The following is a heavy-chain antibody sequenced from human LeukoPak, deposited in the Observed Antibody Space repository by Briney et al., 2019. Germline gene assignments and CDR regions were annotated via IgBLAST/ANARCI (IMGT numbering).Heavy chain of an antibody. CDR3: ATIPVADFWSGYGY. V-gene: IGHV1-24*01. Sequence: GASVKVSCKLSGYTLTELSMHWVRQAPGKGLEWMGGFDPEDGETIYAQKFQGRVTMTEDTSTDTAYMELSSLRSEDTAVYYCATIPVADFWSGYGYWGQGTLVTVSS. CDR1: GYTLTELS. J-gene: IGHJ4*02. D-gene: IGHD3-3*01. CDR2: FDPEDGET.